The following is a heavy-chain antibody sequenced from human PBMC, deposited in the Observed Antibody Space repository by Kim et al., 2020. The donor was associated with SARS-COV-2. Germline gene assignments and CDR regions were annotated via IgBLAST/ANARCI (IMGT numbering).Heavy chain of an antibody. CDR2: DGGGK. CDR3: VRSVDY. J-gene: IGHJ4*02. Sequence: DGGGKFYADSVPGRFTVSRDNAKNSLYLQINSLRAEDTAVYYCVRSVDYWGQGTLVTVSS. V-gene: IGHV3-7*01.